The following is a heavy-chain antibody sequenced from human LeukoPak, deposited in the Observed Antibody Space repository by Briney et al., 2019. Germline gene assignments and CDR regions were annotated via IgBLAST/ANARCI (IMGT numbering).Heavy chain of an antibody. J-gene: IGHJ6*03. V-gene: IGHV3-48*01. D-gene: IGHD1-26*01. CDR1: GFTFSSYK. CDR3: ARDSGRGDARDDMDV. Sequence: GGSLRLSCAASGFTFSSYKMTWVRQAPGKGLEWASYISSSGSTMYYADSVKGRFTISRDNAKNSLYLQMNSLRAEDTAVYYCARDSGRGDARDDMDVWGKGTTVTVSS. CDR2: ISSSGSTM.